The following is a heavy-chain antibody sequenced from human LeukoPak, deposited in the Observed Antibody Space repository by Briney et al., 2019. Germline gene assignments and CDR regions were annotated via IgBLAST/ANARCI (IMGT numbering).Heavy chain of an antibody. CDR2: IIPIFGTA. CDR3: ARERGVKYYYGSGSFSDY. Sequence: ASVKVSCKASGGTFSSYAISWVRQAPGQGLEWMGGIIPIFGTANYAQKLQGRVTMTTDTSTSTAYMELRSLRSDDTAVYYCARERGVKYYYGSGSFSDYWGQGTLVTVSS. CDR1: GGTFSSYA. J-gene: IGHJ4*02. V-gene: IGHV1-69*05. D-gene: IGHD3-10*01.